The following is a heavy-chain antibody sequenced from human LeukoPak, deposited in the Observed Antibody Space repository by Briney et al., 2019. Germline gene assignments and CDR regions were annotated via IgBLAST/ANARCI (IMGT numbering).Heavy chain of an antibody. D-gene: IGHD6-19*01. CDR1: GSTFDNYA. Sequence: GGSLRLSCAASGSTFDNYAMSWVRQAPGKGLEWVSGTSGGGVTTYYADSVKGRFTISRDNSKNTLYLQMNSLRAEDTAVYYCAKGSHSSGYSSFDYWGQGTLVTVSS. V-gene: IGHV3-23*01. CDR2: TSGGGVTT. J-gene: IGHJ4*02. CDR3: AKGSHSSGYSSFDY.